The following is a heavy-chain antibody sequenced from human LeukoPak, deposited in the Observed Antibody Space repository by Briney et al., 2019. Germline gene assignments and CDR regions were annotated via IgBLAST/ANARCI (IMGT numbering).Heavy chain of an antibody. Sequence: GGSLGLSCAASGFTFSSYAMHWVRQAPGKGLEWVAVISYDGSNKYYADSVKGRFTISRDNSKNTLYLQTNSLRAEDTAVYYCARADTTGPEYYYYGMDVWGQGTTVTVSS. CDR1: GFTFSSYA. CDR3: ARADTTGPEYYYYGMDV. CDR2: ISYDGSNK. J-gene: IGHJ6*02. D-gene: IGHD1-1*01. V-gene: IGHV3-30-3*01.